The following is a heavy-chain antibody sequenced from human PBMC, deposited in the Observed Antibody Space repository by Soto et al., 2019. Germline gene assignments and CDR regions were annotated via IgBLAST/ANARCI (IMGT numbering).Heavy chain of an antibody. CDR1: CGSISSYY. CDR2: IYYSGST. Sequence: SETLSLTCTVSCGSISSYYWSWSRQPPGKGLEWIGYIYYSGSTNYNPSLKSRVTISVDTSKNQFSLKLSSVTAADTAVYYCARGYSGYVGFDYWGEGTLVTVSS. V-gene: IGHV4-59*01. CDR3: ARGYSGYVGFDY. D-gene: IGHD5-12*01. J-gene: IGHJ4*02.